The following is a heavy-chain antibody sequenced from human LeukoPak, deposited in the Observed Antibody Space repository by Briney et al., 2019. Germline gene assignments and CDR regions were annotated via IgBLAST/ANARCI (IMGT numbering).Heavy chain of an antibody. D-gene: IGHD2-2*01. CDR3: ARYLGYCSSTSCYNYFDY. V-gene: IGHV1-69*13. Sequence: SVRVSCKASGYSFTGYYMHWVRQAPGQGPEWMGGIIPIFGTANYAQKFEGRVTITADESTSTAYMELSSLRSEDTAVYYCARYLGYCSSTSCYNYFDYWGQGTLVTVSS. CDR2: IIPIFGTA. J-gene: IGHJ4*02. CDR1: GYSFTGYY.